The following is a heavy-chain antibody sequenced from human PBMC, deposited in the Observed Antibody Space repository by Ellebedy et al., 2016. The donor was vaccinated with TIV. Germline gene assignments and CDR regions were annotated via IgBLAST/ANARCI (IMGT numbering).Heavy chain of an antibody. J-gene: IGHJ1*01. CDR2: VNTHKGNI. CDR1: GYTLSNYG. CDR3: TRDDRFSGSYYSAYFQY. Sequence: ASVKVSCXASGYTLSNYGISWLRQVPGQGLEWMGWVNTHKGNINYAPKFRGRLTLTIDTSTSTVYMELRSLASDDTAVYFCTRDDRFSGSYYSAYFQYWGQGTLVIVSS. V-gene: IGHV1-18*01. D-gene: IGHD1-26*01.